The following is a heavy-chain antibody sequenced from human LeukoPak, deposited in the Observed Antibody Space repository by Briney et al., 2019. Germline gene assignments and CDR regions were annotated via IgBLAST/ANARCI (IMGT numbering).Heavy chain of an antibody. CDR1: GGTFSSYA. Sequence: SVKVSCKASGGTFSSYAISWVRQAPGQGLEWMGGIIPIFGTATYAQKFQGRVTITTDESTSTAYMELSSLRSEDTAVYYCAREVDEGDASDIWGQGTMVTVSS. CDR2: IIPIFGTA. V-gene: IGHV1-69*05. CDR3: AREVDEGDASDI. J-gene: IGHJ3*02.